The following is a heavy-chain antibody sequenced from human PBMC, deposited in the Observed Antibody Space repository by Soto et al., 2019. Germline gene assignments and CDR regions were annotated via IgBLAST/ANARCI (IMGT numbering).Heavy chain of an antibody. CDR3: AKITNADTARVIIPIIHFDY. V-gene: IGHV3-23*01. Sequence: GGSLRLSCAASGFTFSSYAMSWVRQAPGKGLEWVSAISGSGGSTYYADSVKGRFTISRDNSKNTLYLQMNSLRAEDTAVYYCAKITNADTARVIIPIIHFDYWGQGTLVTVSS. D-gene: IGHD3-3*01. J-gene: IGHJ4*02. CDR1: GFTFSSYA. CDR2: ISGSGGST.